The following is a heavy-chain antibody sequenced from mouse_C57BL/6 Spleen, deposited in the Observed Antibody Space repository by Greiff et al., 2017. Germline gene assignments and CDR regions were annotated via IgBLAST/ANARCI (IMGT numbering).Heavy chain of an antibody. V-gene: IGHV1-82*01. CDR1: GYAFSSSW. D-gene: IGHD1-1*01. CDR2: IYPGDGDT. CDR3: AKRISSPGYFDY. J-gene: IGHJ2*01. Sequence: QVQLQQSGPELVKPGASVKISCKASGYAFSSSWMNWVKQRPGKGLEWIGRIYPGDGDTNYNGKFKGKATLTADKSSSTAYMQLSSLTSEDSAVYYCAKRISSPGYFDYWGQGTTLTVSS.